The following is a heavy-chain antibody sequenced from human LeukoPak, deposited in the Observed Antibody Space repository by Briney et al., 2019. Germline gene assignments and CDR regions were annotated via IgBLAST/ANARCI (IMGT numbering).Heavy chain of an antibody. V-gene: IGHV3-23*01. CDR1: GFTFSSYA. CDR3: AKDQGDGYCSGGSCYSDY. J-gene: IGHJ4*02. D-gene: IGHD2-15*01. Sequence: GGSLRLSCAASGFTFSSYAMSWVRQAPGKGLEWVSAISGSGGSTYYADSVKGRSTISRDNSKNTLYLQMNSLRAEDTAVYYCAKDQGDGYCSGGSCYSDYWGQGTLVTVSS. CDR2: ISGSGGST.